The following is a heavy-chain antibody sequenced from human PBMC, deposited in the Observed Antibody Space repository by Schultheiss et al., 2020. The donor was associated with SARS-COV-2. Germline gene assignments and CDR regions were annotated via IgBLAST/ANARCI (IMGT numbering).Heavy chain of an antibody. J-gene: IGHJ4*02. D-gene: IGHD5-18*01. Sequence: SQTLSLTCTVSGGSISSYYWSWIRQPPGKGLEWIGYIYYSGSTNYNPSLKSRVTISVDTSKNQFSLKLSSVTAADTAVYYCARSPTAMVSDYWGQGTLVTVSS. CDR2: IYYSGST. CDR3: ARSPTAMVSDY. V-gene: IGHV4-59*12. CDR1: GGSISSYY.